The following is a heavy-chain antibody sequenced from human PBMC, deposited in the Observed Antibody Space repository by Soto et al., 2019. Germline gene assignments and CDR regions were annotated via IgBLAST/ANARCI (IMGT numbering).Heavy chain of an antibody. CDR1: GLTFSSFE. Sequence: GGSLRLSCAVSGLTFSSFEMDWVRQAAGKGPEWISYISRGATTTYYADSVRGRFTISRDDAENSVFLQMDSLRVEDTAIYFCATRSTDYYFYWGQGTLVTVPQ. J-gene: IGHJ4*02. CDR3: ATRSTDYYFY. D-gene: IGHD3-9*01. CDR2: ISRGATTT. V-gene: IGHV3-48*03.